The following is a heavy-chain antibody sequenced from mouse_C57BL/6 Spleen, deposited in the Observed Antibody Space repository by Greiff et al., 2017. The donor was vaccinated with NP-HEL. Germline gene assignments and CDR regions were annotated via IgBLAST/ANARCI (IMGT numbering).Heavy chain of an antibody. D-gene: IGHD1-1*01. CDR2: INPNYGTT. Sequence: EVKLMESGPELVKPGASVKISCKASGYSFTDYNMNWVKQSNGKSLEWIGVINPNYGTTSYNQKFKGKATLTVDQSSSTAYMQLNSLTSEDSAVYYCARSHYYGSSWYFDVWGTGTTVTVSS. CDR1: GYSFTDYN. J-gene: IGHJ1*03. CDR3: ARSHYYGSSWYFDV. V-gene: IGHV1-39*01.